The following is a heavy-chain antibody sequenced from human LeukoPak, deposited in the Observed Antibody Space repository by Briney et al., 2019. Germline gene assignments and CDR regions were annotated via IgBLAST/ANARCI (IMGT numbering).Heavy chain of an antibody. CDR2: IYSGGST. V-gene: IGHV3-53*01. CDR1: GFTVSSNY. D-gene: IGHD3-10*01. J-gene: IGHJ2*01. CDR3: AKIAYYYGSGSSLYWYFDL. Sequence: GGSLRLSCAASGFTVSSNYMSWVRQAPGKGLEWVSVIYSGGSTYYADSVKGRFTISRDNSKNTLYLQMNSLRAEDTAVYYCAKIAYYYGSGSSLYWYFDLWGRGTLVTVSS.